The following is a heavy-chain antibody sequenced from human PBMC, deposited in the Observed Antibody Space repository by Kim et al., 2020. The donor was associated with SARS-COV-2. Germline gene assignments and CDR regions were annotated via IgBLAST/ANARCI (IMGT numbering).Heavy chain of an antibody. Sequence: SVKGRFTIARDNAKNSLYLQMNSLRDEDTAVYYCARAWGSGWYKLDAFDIWGQGTMVTVSS. J-gene: IGHJ3*02. D-gene: IGHD6-19*01. V-gene: IGHV3-48*02. CDR3: ARAWGSGWYKLDAFDI.